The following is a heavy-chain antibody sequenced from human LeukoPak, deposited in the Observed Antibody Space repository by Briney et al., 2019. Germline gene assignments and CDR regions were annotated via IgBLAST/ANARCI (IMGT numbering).Heavy chain of an antibody. CDR1: GGSISSSSYY. CDR2: IYYSGST. CDR3: ARGLDTNDWYDVFDI. V-gene: IGHV4-39*07. Sequence: PSETLSLTCTVSGGSISSSSYYWGWIRQPPGKGLEWIGYIYYSGSTYYNLSLKSRVTISVDTSKNQFSLKLSSVTAADTAVYYCARGLDTNDWYDVFDIWGQGTMVTVSS. D-gene: IGHD3/OR15-3a*01. J-gene: IGHJ3*02.